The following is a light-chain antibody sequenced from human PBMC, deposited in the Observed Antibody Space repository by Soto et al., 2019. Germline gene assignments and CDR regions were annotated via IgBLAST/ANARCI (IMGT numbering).Light chain of an antibody. CDR1: QSVSSGY. Sequence: EIVLTQSPGTLSLSPWERATLSCRASQSVSSGYLAWYQQKAGQAPRLLIYGASNRATGIPARFSGSGSGTDFTLTISSLEPEDFAVYYCQQRSNWPPITFGQGTRLEIK. J-gene: IGKJ5*01. CDR2: GAS. V-gene: IGKV3-11*01. CDR3: QQRSNWPPIT.